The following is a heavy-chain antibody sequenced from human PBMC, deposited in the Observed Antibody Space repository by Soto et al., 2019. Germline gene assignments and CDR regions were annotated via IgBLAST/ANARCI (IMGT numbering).Heavy chain of an antibody. D-gene: IGHD2-15*01. Sequence: EVQLVESGGGLIQPGGSLRLSCAASGFIFNTYSMNWVRQAPGKGLEWVSYISGSSQTIFYADSVRGRFTISRDNANNSTYLQMVSLRDEDTAVYYCARTLSWRRWPCDSWGQGTLVTVSS. J-gene: IGHJ4*02. CDR1: GFIFNTYS. V-gene: IGHV3-48*02. CDR2: ISGSSQTI. CDR3: ARTLSWRRWPCDS.